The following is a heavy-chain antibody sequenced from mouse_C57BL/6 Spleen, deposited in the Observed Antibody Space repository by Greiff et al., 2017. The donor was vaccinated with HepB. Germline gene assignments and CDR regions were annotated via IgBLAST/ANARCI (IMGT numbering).Heavy chain of an antibody. V-gene: IGHV1-76*01. CDR2: IYPGSGNT. Sequence: QVQLQQSGAELVRPGASVKLSCKASGYTFTDYYINWVKQRPGQGLEWIARIYPGSGNTYYNEKFKGKATLTAEKSSSTAYMQLSSLTSEDSAVYFCARAFYYGNYVGYWYFDVWGTGTTVTVSS. J-gene: IGHJ1*03. D-gene: IGHD2-1*01. CDR3: ARAFYYGNYVGYWYFDV. CDR1: GYTFTDYY.